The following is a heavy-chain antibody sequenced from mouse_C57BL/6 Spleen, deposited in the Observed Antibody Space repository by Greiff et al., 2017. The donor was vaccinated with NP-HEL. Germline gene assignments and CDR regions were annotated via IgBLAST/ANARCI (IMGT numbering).Heavy chain of an antibody. CDR1: GYTFTSYW. V-gene: IGHV1-5*01. CDR3: THKGFAY. CDR2: IYPGNSDT. J-gene: IGHJ3*01. Sequence: EVQLQQSGTVLARPGASVKMSCKTSGYTFTSYWMHWVKQRPGQGLEWIGAIYPGNSDTSYNQKFKGKAKLTAVTSASTAYMELSSLTNEDSAVYYCTHKGFAYWGQGTLVTVSA.